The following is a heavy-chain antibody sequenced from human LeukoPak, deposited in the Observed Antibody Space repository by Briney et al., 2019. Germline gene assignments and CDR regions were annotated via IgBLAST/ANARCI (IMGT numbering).Heavy chain of an antibody. CDR3: ARDGARGSYYYYYYMDV. CDR2: IYTSGST. D-gene: IGHD6-6*01. J-gene: IGHJ6*03. Sequence: PSETLSLTCTVSGGSISSYYWSWIRQPAGKGLEWIGRIYTSGSTNYNPSLKSRVTMSVDTSKNQFSLKLSSVTAADTAVYYCARDGARGSYYYYYYMDVWGKETTVTVSS. V-gene: IGHV4-4*07. CDR1: GGSISSYY.